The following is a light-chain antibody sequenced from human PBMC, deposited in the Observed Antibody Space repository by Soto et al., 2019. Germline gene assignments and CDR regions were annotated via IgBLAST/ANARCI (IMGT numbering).Light chain of an antibody. J-gene: IGKJ1*01. Sequence: EIVLTQSPGTLSLSTGERATLSCRASQSIRSHYLAWYQQKPGQAPRLLISGAHNRAPGIPDRFSSSESGTDFTLRISRLEPEDFAVYYCQQYGSSVTFGQGTKVEIK. CDR2: GAH. V-gene: IGKV3-20*01. CDR3: QQYGSSVT. CDR1: QSIRSHY.